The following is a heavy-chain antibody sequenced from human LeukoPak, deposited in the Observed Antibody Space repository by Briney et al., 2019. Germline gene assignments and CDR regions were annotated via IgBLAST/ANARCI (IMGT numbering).Heavy chain of an antibody. V-gene: IGHV4-59*12. D-gene: IGHD6-13*01. CDR2: IYYSGST. CDR3: ALLGIAAAGINWFDP. CDR1: GGSISNFY. J-gene: IGHJ5*02. Sequence: SETLSLTCTVSGGSISNFYWNWIRQPPGKGLEWIGYIYYSGSTYYNPSLKSRVTISVDTSKNQFSLKLSSVTAADTAVYYCALLGIAAAGINWFDPWGQGTLVTVSS.